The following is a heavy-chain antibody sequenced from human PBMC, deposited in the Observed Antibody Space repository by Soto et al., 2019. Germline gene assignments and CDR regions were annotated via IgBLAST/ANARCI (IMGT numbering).Heavy chain of an antibody. CDR1: GFPFSTSA. V-gene: IGHV3-23*01. D-gene: IGHD1-26*01. J-gene: IGHJ6*02. CDR3: AKYSGSYPVYNGLSL. Sequence: EVQLLESGGGLVQPGGSLRLSCAASGFPFSTSAMNWVRQAPGKGLERVSIISASSDAAYYAESVKGRFASSRDNSKNTLYLQMNSLRAEDTAVYYCAKYSGSYPVYNGLSLWGQGTTVTVS. CDR2: ISASSDAA.